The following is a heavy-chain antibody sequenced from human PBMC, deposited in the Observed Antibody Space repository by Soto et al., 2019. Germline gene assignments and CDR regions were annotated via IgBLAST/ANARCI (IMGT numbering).Heavy chain of an antibody. Sequence: QVQLVQSGAEVKKPGSSVKVSCKTSGGTFSSYAISWVRQAPGQGLEWMGGIIPIFDTANYAQKFQGRVTITADEYTSTASMGRSSLRSEDTAVYYCARHDCIRTSCYYCDYYSMDVWGQGTTFPVSS. J-gene: IGHJ6*02. V-gene: IGHV1-69*12. CDR2: IIPIFDTA. CDR1: GGTFSSYA. D-gene: IGHD2-2*01. CDR3: ARHDCIRTSCYYCDYYSMDV.